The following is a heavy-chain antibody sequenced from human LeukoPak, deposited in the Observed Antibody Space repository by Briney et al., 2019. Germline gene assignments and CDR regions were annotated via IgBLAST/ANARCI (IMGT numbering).Heavy chain of an antibody. Sequence: SETLSLTCTVSGGSISIYYWTWIRQPPGKGLEWIGYIYYSGSTNYNPSLKSRVTISVDTSKNQFSLKLSSVTAADTAVYYCAAGSESYDSRGYSYYFDYWGQGTLVTVSS. V-gene: IGHV4-59*01. CDR2: IYYSGST. J-gene: IGHJ4*02. CDR3: AAGSESYDSRGYSYYFDY. CDR1: GGSISIYY. D-gene: IGHD3-22*01.